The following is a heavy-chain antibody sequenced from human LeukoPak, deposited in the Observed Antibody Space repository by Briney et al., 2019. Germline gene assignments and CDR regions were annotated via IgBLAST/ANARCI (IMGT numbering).Heavy chain of an antibody. CDR2: IYTSGST. CDR3: ARAPRLPGIAAADLGSGFDY. V-gene: IGHV4-4*07. J-gene: IGHJ4*02. Sequence: SETLSLTCTVSGGSISSYYWSWIRQPAGKGLEWIGRIYTSGSTNYNPSLKSRVTMSVDTSKNQFSLKLSSVTAADTAVYYCARAPRLPGIAAADLGSGFDYWGQGTLVTVSS. CDR1: GGSISSYY. D-gene: IGHD6-13*01.